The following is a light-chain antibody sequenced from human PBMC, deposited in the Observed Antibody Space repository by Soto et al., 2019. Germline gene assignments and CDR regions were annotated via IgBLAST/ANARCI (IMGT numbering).Light chain of an antibody. Sequence: QSALTQPASVSGSPGQSITISCTGTSRDVGGYNYVSWHQQHPGKAPKVIITEVSNRPSGVSNRFSGSKSGNTASLTISGLQAEDEADYYCRSYISSSTVVVFGGGTKLTVL. CDR3: RSYISSSTVVV. CDR1: SRDVGGYNY. CDR2: EVS. V-gene: IGLV2-14*01. J-gene: IGLJ3*02.